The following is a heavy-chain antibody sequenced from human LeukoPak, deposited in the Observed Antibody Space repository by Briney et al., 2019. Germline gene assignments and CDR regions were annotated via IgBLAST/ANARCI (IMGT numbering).Heavy chain of an antibody. CDR3: ATKVAPSTHELDY. Sequence: PSETLSLTCAVYGGSFSGYYWSWIRQPPGKGLEWIGEINHSGSTNYNPSPKSRVTISVDTSKNQFSLKLSSVTAADTAVYYCATKVAPSTHELDYWGQGTLVTVSS. CDR1: GGSFSGYY. D-gene: IGHD5-12*01. V-gene: IGHV4-34*01. CDR2: INHSGST. J-gene: IGHJ4*02.